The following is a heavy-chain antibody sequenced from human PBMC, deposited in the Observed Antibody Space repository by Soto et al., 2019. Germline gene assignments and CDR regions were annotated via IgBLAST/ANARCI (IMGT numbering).Heavy chain of an antibody. CDR2: INHSGST. V-gene: IGHV4-34*01. D-gene: IGHD6-13*01. Sequence: ETLPFTYAVYGGSFRGYYWSWIRQPPWKGLEWIGEINHSGSTNYNPSLKSRVTISVDTSKNQFSLKLSSVTAADTAVYYCARSRLSSSSWYGHYYYYGMDVWGQGPTVT. CDR1: GGSFRGYY. CDR3: ARSRLSSSSWYGHYYYYGMDV. J-gene: IGHJ6*02.